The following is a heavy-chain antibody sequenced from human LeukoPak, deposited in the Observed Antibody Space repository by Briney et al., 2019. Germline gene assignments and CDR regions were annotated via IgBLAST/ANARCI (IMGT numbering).Heavy chain of an antibody. CDR3: AKVALLGYCSSSTCPLDY. Sequence: PGGSLRLSCAASGFTFISYAVNWVRQAPGKGLEWVSAISGSGDSTYYADSVKGRFTISRDNSKNTLYLQMNSLRAEDTAVYSCAKVALLGYCSSSTCPLDYWGQGTLVTVSS. D-gene: IGHD2-2*01. V-gene: IGHV3-23*01. CDR1: GFTFISYA. J-gene: IGHJ4*02. CDR2: ISGSGDST.